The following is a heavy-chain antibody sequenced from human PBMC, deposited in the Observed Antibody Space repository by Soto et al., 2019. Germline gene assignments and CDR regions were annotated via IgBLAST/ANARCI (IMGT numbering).Heavy chain of an antibody. CDR1: GFTFSSYA. J-gene: IGHJ4*02. CDR3: ARDQWELLRGSHFDY. CDR2: ISYDGSNK. D-gene: IGHD1-26*01. Sequence: GGSLRLSCAASGFTFSSYAMHWVRQAPGKGLEWVAVISYDGSNKYYADSVKGRFTISRDNSKNTLYLQMNSLRAEDTAVYYCARDQWELLRGSHFDYWGQGTLVTVSS. V-gene: IGHV3-30-3*01.